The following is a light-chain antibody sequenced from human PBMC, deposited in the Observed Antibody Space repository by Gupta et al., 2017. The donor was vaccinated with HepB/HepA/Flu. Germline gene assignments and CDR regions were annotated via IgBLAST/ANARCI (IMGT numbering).Light chain of an antibody. CDR1: RSNIGSNT. J-gene: IGLJ3*02. V-gene: IGLV1-44*01. CDR2: SSN. Sequence: QSVLTQPPSASGTPGQRVTLSCSGSRSNIGSNTVNWYQQFPGTAPKVLIYSSNQRPSGVPDRFSGSKSGTSASLAISGLQSEDEADYYCAAWDDSLNGLVFGGGTKLTVL. CDR3: AAWDDSLNGLV.